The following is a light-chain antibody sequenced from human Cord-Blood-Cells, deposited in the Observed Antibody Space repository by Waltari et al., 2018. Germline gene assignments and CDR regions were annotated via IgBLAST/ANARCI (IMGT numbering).Light chain of an antibody. Sequence: IQTTQSPSSLSASVGDRVTIPCRASQSISSYLNWYQQKPGKAPKLLIYAASSLQSGVPSRFSGSGSGTDFTLTISSLQPEDFATYYCQQSYSTPYTFGQGTKLEIK. CDR2: AAS. J-gene: IGKJ2*01. CDR3: QQSYSTPYT. CDR1: QSISSY. V-gene: IGKV1-39*01.